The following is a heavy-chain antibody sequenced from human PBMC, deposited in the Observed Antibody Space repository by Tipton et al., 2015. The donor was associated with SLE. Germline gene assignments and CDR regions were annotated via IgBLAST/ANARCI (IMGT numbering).Heavy chain of an antibody. CDR1: GGSISSYY. J-gene: IGHJ4*02. Sequence: TLSLTCTVSGGSISSYYWSWIRQPPGKGLGWIGYIYYSGSTDYNPPLKSRVTISLGTSTKQFSLKLSSVTAADPALYYCARHNRGSRGGRPGRIDSWGQGTQVTVSS. D-gene: IGHD2-15*01. CDR3: ARHNRGSRGGRPGRIDS. V-gene: IGHV4-59*08. CDR2: IYYSGST.